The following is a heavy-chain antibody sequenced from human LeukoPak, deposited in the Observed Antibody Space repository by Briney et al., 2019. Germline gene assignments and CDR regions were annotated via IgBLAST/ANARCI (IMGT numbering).Heavy chain of an antibody. Sequence: GASVKVSCKASGGTFSSYAISWVRQAPGQGLEWMGGIIPIFGTANYAQKFQGRVTITADESTSTAYMELSSLRSEDTAVYYCARLPRRDFWSGHYRTHNWFDPWGQGTLVTVSS. V-gene: IGHV1-69*13. D-gene: IGHD3-3*01. CDR1: GGTFSSYA. CDR3: ARLPRRDFWSGHYRTHNWFDP. CDR2: IIPIFGTA. J-gene: IGHJ5*02.